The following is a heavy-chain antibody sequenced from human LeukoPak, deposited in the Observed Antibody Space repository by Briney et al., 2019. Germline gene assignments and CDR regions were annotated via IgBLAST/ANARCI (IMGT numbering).Heavy chain of an antibody. J-gene: IGHJ3*02. Sequence: PGRSLRLSCAASGFTFDDYAMHWVRQAPGKGLEWVSGISWNSGSIGYADSVKGRFTISRDNAKNSLYLQMNSLRAEDTALYYCAKEFGAAAGLLAALGGAFDIWGQGTMVTVSS. V-gene: IGHV3-9*01. CDR1: GFTFDDYA. CDR3: AKEFGAAAGLLAALGGAFDI. D-gene: IGHD6-13*01. CDR2: ISWNSGSI.